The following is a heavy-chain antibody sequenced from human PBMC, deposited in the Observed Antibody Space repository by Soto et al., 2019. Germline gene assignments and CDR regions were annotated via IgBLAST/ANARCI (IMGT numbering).Heavy chain of an antibody. CDR1: GYSFTSYW. V-gene: IGHV5-51*01. CDR3: ARHPNGAVTTFDYYYGMDV. Sequence: GESLKISCKGSGYSFTSYWIGWVRQMPGKGLEWMGIIYPGDSDTRYSPSFKGQVTISADKSISTAYLQWSSLKASDNAMYYCARHPNGAVTTFDYYYGMDVWGQGTTVTVSS. J-gene: IGHJ6*02. D-gene: IGHD4-4*01. CDR2: IYPGDSDT.